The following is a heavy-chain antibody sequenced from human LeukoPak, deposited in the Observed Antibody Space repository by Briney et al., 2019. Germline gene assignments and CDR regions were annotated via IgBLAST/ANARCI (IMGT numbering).Heavy chain of an antibody. CDR1: GFTFSSYA. J-gene: IGHJ4*02. Sequence: GGSLRLSCAASGFTFSSYAMSWVRQAPGKGLEWVSAISGSGGSTYYADSVKGRFTISRDNSKNTLYLQMNSLRAEDTAVYYCARAPAIYCSSTSCYPSGYFDYWGQGTLVTVSS. CDR3: ARAPAIYCSSTSCYPSGYFDY. V-gene: IGHV3-23*01. D-gene: IGHD2-2*01. CDR2: ISGSGGST.